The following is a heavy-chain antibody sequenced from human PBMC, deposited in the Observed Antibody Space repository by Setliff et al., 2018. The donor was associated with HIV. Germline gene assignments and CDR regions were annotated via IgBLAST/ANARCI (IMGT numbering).Heavy chain of an antibody. V-gene: IGHV1-69*13. CDR1: GGTFSSYA. CDR3: ARGGEKLGSSWYYYYYYMDV. J-gene: IGHJ6*03. D-gene: IGHD6-13*01. CDR2: IIPIFGTA. Sequence: ASVKVSCKASGGTFSSYAISWVRQAPGQGLEWMGGIIPIFGTANYAQKFQGRVTITADESTSTAYMELSSLRSEYTAVYYCARGGEKLGSSWYYYYYYMDVGCKGTTVTVSS.